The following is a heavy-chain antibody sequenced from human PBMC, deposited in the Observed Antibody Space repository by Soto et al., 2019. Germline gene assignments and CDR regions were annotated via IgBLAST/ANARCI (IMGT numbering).Heavy chain of an antibody. CDR3: ARWGPYCISSRDNYYYGMDV. CDR2: INHSGRT. V-gene: IGHV4-34*01. D-gene: IGHD6-6*01. CDR1: RGSFSGYY. Sequence: SVTLSLTCAVYRGSFSGYYWSWIRQPPRKGLEWIGDINHSGRTNYNPSIKSRVTISVDTPKNQFSLKLSSVTAADTAVYYWARWGPYCISSRDNYYYGMDVWGQGTTGT. J-gene: IGHJ6*02.